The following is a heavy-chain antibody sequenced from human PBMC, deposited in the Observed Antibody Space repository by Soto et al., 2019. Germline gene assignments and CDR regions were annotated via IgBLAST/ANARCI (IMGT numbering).Heavy chain of an antibody. CDR2: INHSGST. Sequence: TLSLTCAVYGGSFSGYYWSWIRQPPGKGLEWIGEINHSGSTNYNPSLKSRVTISVDTSKNQFSLKLSSVTAADTAVYYCARHYGSGFYYYYGMDVWGQGTTVTVSS. J-gene: IGHJ6*02. D-gene: IGHD3-10*01. CDR1: GGSFSGYY. CDR3: ARHYGSGFYYYYGMDV. V-gene: IGHV4-34*01.